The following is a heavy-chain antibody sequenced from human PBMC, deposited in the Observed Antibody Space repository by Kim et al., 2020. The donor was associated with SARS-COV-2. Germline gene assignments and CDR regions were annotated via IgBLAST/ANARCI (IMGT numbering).Heavy chain of an antibody. J-gene: IGHJ4*02. CDR1: GFTFSSYA. CDR2: ISYDGSNK. Sequence: GGSLRLSCAASGFTFSSYAMHWVRQAPGKGLEWVAVISYDGSNKYYADSVKGRFTISRDNSKNTLYLQMNSLRAEDTAVYYCARADGVYAPFDYWGQGTL. V-gene: IGHV3-30*04. D-gene: IGHD2-8*01. CDR3: ARADGVYAPFDY.